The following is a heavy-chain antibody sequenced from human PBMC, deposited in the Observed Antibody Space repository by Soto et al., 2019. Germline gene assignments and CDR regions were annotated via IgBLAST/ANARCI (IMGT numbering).Heavy chain of an antibody. V-gene: IGHV3-74*01. CDR1: GFTFSSYW. D-gene: IGHD6-6*01. Sequence: GGSLRLSCAASGFTFSSYWMQLVRQAPGKGLVWVSWINSDGSSTSYADSVKGRFTISRDNAKNTLYLQMNSLRAEDTAVYYCASGGSSLNFDSWGQGTLVTVSS. CDR2: INSDGSST. CDR3: ASGGSSLNFDS. J-gene: IGHJ4*02.